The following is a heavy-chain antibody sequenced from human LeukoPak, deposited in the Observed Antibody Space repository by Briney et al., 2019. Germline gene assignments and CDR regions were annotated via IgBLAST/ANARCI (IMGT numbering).Heavy chain of an antibody. CDR2: INPNSGGT. CDR3: ARGWSYYYYMDV. D-gene: IGHD3-3*01. Sequence: GASVKVSCKASGHTFTGYYMHWVRQAPGQGLEWMGWINPNSGGTNYAQKFQGRVTMTRDTSISTAYMELSRLRSDDTAVYHCARGWSYYYYMDVWGKGTTVTISS. V-gene: IGHV1-2*02. CDR1: GHTFTGYY. J-gene: IGHJ6*03.